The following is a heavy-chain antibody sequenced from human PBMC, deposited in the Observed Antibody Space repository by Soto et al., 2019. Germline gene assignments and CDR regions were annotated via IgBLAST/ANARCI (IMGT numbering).Heavy chain of an antibody. CDR1: GFTFDNYG. D-gene: IGHD2-15*01. CDR3: AKDLDVVVVVTATRGLDV. J-gene: IGHJ6*02. Sequence: QVQLVESGGGVVQPGRSLRLSCAASGFTFDNYGLHWVRQAPGKGLEWVAVISYDGSKKFYADSVPGRFTISRDNSKNTLYLQMNTLRVEDTAVYYCAKDLDVVVVVTATRGLDVWGQGTTVTVSS. V-gene: IGHV3-30*18. CDR2: ISYDGSKK.